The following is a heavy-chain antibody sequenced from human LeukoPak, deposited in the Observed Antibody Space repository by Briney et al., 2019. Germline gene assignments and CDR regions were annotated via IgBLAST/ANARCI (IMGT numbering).Heavy chain of an antibody. V-gene: IGHV3-73*01. CDR1: GFTFSGSA. D-gene: IGHD3-10*01. CDR3: TSWASGGPDAFDI. CDR2: IRSKANSYAT. Sequence: GGSLRLSCAASGFTFSGSATHWVRQASGKGLEWVGRIRSKANSYATAYAASVKGRFTISRDDSKNTAYLQMNSLKTEDTAVYYCTSWASGGPDAFDIWGQGTMVTVSS. J-gene: IGHJ3*02.